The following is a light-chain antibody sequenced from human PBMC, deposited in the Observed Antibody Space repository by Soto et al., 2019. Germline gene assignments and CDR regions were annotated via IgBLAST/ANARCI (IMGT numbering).Light chain of an antibody. V-gene: IGKV1-39*01. Sequence: DIQITQSPSSLSASVGDRVTITCRASQSISTYLIWYQQKPGKAPKLLIYATSSLQSGVPSRFSGSGSGTDFTLTISSLQPEDFATYYCQQSYSTPPGTFGQGTKVDIK. CDR2: ATS. CDR3: QQSYSTPPGT. J-gene: IGKJ1*01. CDR1: QSISTY.